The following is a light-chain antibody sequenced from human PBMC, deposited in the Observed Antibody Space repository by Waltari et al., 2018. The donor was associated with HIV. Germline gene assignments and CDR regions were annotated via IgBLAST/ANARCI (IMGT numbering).Light chain of an antibody. V-gene: IGLV6-57*02. CDR2: EHN. CDR3: QSYDSITWV. CDR1: SGSIASNY. J-gene: IGLJ3*02. Sequence: NFMLTQPHSVSESPGKTVTISCTGSSGSIASNYVQRYQQRPGSAPTTVIYEHNQRPSGVPDRFSGSIDSSSNSASLTISGLKTEDEADYYCQSYDSITWVFGGGTKLTVL.